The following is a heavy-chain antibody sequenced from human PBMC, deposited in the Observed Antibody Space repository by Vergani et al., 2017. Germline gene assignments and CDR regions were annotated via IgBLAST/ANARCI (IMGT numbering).Heavy chain of an antibody. D-gene: IGHD6-19*01. CDR3: ARGHVHSGWGV. J-gene: IGHJ4*02. CDR2: ISSSSSYI. CDR1: GFTFSSYG. V-gene: IGHV3-21*01. Sequence: VQLVESGGGVVQPGRSLRLSCAASGFTFSSYGMHWVRQAPGKGLEWVSSISSSSSYIYYADSVKGRFTISRDNAKNSLYLQMNSLRAEDTAVYYCARGHVHSGWGVWGQGTLVTVSS.